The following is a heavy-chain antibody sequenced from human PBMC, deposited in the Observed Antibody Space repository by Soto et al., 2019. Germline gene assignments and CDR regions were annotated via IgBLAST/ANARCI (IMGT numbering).Heavy chain of an antibody. CDR3: AKDWGSMTTVTTYAFDI. Sequence: GESLKISCAASGFTFSSYGMHWVRQAPGKGLEWVAVISYDGSNKYYADSVKGRFTISRDNSKNTLYLQMNSLRAEDTAVYYCAKDWGSMTTVTTYAFDIWGQGTMVTVSS. V-gene: IGHV3-30*18. CDR2: ISYDGSNK. D-gene: IGHD4-17*01. CDR1: GFTFSSYG. J-gene: IGHJ3*02.